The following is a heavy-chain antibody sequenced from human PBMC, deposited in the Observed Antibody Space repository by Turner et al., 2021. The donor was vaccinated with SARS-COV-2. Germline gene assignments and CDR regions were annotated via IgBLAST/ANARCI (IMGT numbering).Heavy chain of an antibody. V-gene: IGHV1-69*08. CDR1: GDTFSSYT. Sequence: QVHLVQSGAEVKKPGSSVKVSCKASGDTFSSYTISWVRQAPGQGLEWMGRIIPILGIANYAQKFQGRVTIPADKSTSTAYMELSSLRSEDTAVYYCARDEGEIAAAGIVYYYGMDVWGQGTTVTVSS. CDR2: IIPILGIA. CDR3: ARDEGEIAAAGIVYYYGMDV. D-gene: IGHD6-13*01. J-gene: IGHJ6*02.